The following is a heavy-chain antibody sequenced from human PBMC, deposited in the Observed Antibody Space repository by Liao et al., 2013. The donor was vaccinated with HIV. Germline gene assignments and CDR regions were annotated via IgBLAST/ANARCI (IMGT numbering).Heavy chain of an antibody. J-gene: IGHJ3*02. V-gene: IGHV4-61*02. CDR3: ATKVVAPAAVDAFDI. D-gene: IGHD2-2*01. CDR2: IYASGST. CDR1: GGSVSSGTYY. Sequence: QVQLQESGPGLVKPSETLSLTCTVSGGSVSSGTYYWSWIRQPAGKGLEWIGRIYASGSTNYNPSLKSRVTISVDTSKNQFSLKLTSVTAADTAVYYCATKVVAPAAVDAFDIWGQGTKVTVSS.